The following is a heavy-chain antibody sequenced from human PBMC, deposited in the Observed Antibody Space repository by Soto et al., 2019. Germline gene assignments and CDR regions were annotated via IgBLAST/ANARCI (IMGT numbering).Heavy chain of an antibody. Sequence: SETLSLTCTVSGGSISSYYWSWIRQPPGKGLEWIGYIYYSGSTNYNPSLKSRVTISVDTSKNQFSQKLSSVTAADTAVYYCARHETKTPYYMDVWGKGTTVTVSS. CDR2: IYYSGST. V-gene: IGHV4-59*08. CDR1: GGSISSYY. CDR3: ARHETKTPYYMDV. J-gene: IGHJ6*03.